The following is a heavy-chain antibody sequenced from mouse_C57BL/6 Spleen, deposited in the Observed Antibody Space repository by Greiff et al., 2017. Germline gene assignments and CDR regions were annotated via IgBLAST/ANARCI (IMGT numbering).Heavy chain of an antibody. Sequence: DVQLQESGAELVRPGASVKLSCTASGFNIKDDYMHWVKQRPEQGLEWIGWIDPENGDTEYASKFQGKATITADTSSNTAYLQLSSLTSEDTAVYYCTTSGTPAWFAYWGQGTLVTVSA. CDR2: IDPENGDT. CDR1: GFNIKDDY. D-gene: IGHD4-1*01. V-gene: IGHV14-4*01. J-gene: IGHJ3*01. CDR3: TTSGTPAWFAY.